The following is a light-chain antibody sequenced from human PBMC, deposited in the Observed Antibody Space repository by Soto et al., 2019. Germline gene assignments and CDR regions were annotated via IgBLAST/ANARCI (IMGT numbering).Light chain of an antibody. J-gene: IGKJ1*01. Sequence: DIQMTQSPSSLSASVGDRVTITCRASHNINSYLNWYQQNPGKAPKLLIYAASSLQSGVPSRFSGSGSGTDSTLTIGSLQTEDFATYYCQQSYSIPRTFGQGTSVEI. V-gene: IGKV1-39*01. CDR2: AAS. CDR3: QQSYSIPRT. CDR1: HNINSY.